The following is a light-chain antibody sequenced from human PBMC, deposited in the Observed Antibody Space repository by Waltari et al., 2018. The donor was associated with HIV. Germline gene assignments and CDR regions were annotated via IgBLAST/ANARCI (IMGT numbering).Light chain of an antibody. CDR2: NHD. CDR1: SSNIGDNT. V-gene: IGLV1-44*01. J-gene: IGLJ2*01. CDR3: STWQDGLNGVL. Sequence: QSVLTQPPSASGTFGQRVAISCSGSSSNIGDNTVNRYQQVPGAAPKLLIYNHDQRPSGVPDRFSGSKSGTSASLAINGLQSEDEGTYYCSTWQDGLNGVLFGGGTELAVL.